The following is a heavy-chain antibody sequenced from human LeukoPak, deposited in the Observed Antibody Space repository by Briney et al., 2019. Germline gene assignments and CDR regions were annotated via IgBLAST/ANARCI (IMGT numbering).Heavy chain of an antibody. V-gene: IGHV3-30*04. CDR2: ISYDGSNK. Sequence: GGSLRLSCAASGFTFSSYAMHWVRQAPGKGLEWVAVISYDGSNKYYADSVKGRFTISRDNSKNTLYLQMNSLRAEDTAVYYCAKGIDSSGYEGYFDYWGQGTLVTVSS. CDR3: AKGIDSSGYEGYFDY. CDR1: GFTFSSYA. J-gene: IGHJ4*02. D-gene: IGHD3-22*01.